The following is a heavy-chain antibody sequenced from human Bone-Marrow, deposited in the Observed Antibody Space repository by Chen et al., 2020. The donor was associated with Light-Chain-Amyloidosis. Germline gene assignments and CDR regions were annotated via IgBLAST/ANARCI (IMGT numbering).Heavy chain of an antibody. D-gene: IGHD4-17*01. Sequence: QLQLQESGPGQVKALETLSLTCIVSGDSINSRNHCWGWIRQPPGRGLEWIGSVYYTGTTYYKPSLKGRVTMSIDMSKSQFTLQRTSVTAADTAFYYCARDVTRDYGEGYRGWFDPWGQGTQVIVST. CDR1: GDSINSRNHC. V-gene: IGHV4-39*07. J-gene: IGHJ5*02. CDR3: ARDVTRDYGEGYRGWFDP. CDR2: VYYTGTT.